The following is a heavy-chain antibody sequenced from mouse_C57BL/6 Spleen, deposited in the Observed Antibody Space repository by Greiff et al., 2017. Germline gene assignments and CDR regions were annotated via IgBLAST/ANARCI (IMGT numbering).Heavy chain of an antibody. Sequence: VQLVESGAELARPGASVKMSCKASGYTFTSYTMHWVKQRPGQGLEWIGDIIPSSGYTKYNQKFKDKATLTADKSSSTAYMQLSSLTSEYSAVYYWARSGLRQAMDYWGQGTSVTVSS. CDR3: ARSGLRQAMDY. CDR2: IIPSSGYT. V-gene: IGHV1-4*01. J-gene: IGHJ4*01. D-gene: IGHD2-4*01. CDR1: GYTFTSYT.